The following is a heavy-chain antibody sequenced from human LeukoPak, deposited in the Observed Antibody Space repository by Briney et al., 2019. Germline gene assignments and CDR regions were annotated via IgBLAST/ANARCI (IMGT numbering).Heavy chain of an antibody. D-gene: IGHD3-10*01. CDR3: ARIDLSGSGSYNGLEFDY. J-gene: IGHJ4*02. CDR1: GGSISSGGYY. Sequence: TLSLTCTVSGGSISSGGYYWSWIRQHPGKGLEWIGYIYYSGSTYYNPSLKSRVTISVDTSKNQFSLKLSSVTAADTAVYYCARIDLSGSGSYNGLEFDYWGQGTLVTVSS. CDR2: IYYSGST. V-gene: IGHV4-31*03.